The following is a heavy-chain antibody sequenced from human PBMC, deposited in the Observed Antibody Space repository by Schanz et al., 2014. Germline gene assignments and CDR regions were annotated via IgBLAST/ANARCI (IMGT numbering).Heavy chain of an antibody. CDR1: GFTFDEYG. CDR2: ISWNSGSI. Sequence: EVQLVESGGDLVQPGRSLRLSCAASGFTFDEYGMHWVRQAPGKGLEWVSGISWNSGSIDYADSVKGRFTISRDNAKNSLYLQMNSLRAEDTAVYFCARDLTVDTGYVVHYYYYGMDVWGQGTTVTVSS. V-gene: IGHV3-9*01. D-gene: IGHD5-12*01. J-gene: IGHJ6*02. CDR3: ARDLTVDTGYVVHYYYYGMDV.